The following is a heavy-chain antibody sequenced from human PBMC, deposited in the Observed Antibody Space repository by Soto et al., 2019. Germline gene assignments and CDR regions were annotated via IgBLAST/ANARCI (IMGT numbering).Heavy chain of an antibody. CDR2: INAYNGNT. V-gene: IGHV1-18*01. Sequence: ASVKVSCKASGGTFSSYAISWVRQAPGQGLEWMGWINAYNGNTNYAQKLQGRVTMTTDTSTSTAYMELRSLRSDDTAVYYCAARYSSGWFSNWGQGTLVNVSS. CDR3: AARYSSGWFSN. J-gene: IGHJ4*02. CDR1: GGTFSSYA. D-gene: IGHD6-19*01.